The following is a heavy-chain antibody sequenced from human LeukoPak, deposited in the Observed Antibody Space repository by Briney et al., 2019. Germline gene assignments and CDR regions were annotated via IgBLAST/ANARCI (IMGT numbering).Heavy chain of an antibody. CDR1: GGSISSGDYY. V-gene: IGHV4-30-4*01. CDR3: ARGYIVVVPAATADDAFDS. CDR2: IYYSGST. D-gene: IGHD2-2*01. J-gene: IGHJ3*02. Sequence: SQTLSLTCTVSGGSISSGDYYWSWLRQPPGTGLEWIGYIYYSGSTYYNPSLKSRVTISVDTSKNQFSLKLSSVTAADTAVYYCARGYIVVVPAATADDAFDSWGQGTMVTISS.